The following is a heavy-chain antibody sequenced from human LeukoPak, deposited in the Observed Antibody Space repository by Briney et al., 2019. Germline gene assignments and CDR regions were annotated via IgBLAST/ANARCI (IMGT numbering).Heavy chain of an antibody. V-gene: IGHV3-74*01. J-gene: IGHJ4*02. CDR3: GGSGSSDDY. D-gene: IGHD3-10*01. Sequence: PGGSLSLSCAASGFTLSSYWMHWVRQAPGKGLVWVSRINSDGSSTGYADSVKGRFTISRDNPKNTLYLQMNSLRAEDTAVYYCGGSGSSDDYWGQGTLVTVSS. CDR2: INSDGSST. CDR1: GFTLSSYW.